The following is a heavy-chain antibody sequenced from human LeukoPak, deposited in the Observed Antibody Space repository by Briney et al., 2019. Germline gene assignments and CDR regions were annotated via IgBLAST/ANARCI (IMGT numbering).Heavy chain of an antibody. V-gene: IGHV4-38-2*02. D-gene: IGHD6-13*01. CDR1: GYSISSGYY. CDR2: VYSSGTT. CDR3: ARGYKPASGKDGAFDI. Sequence: PSETLSLTCTVSGYSISSGYYWGWIRQPAGMGLEWIGRVYSSGTTDYNPSLKSRVSMSVDTSSNQFSLRLSSMTAADTALYYCARGYKPASGKDGAFDIWGQGTMVTVSS. J-gene: IGHJ3*02.